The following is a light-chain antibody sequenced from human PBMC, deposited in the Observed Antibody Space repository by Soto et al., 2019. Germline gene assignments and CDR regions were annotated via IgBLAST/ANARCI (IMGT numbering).Light chain of an antibody. CDR3: QQSYSTPRVT. V-gene: IGKV1-39*01. Sequence: DIQMTQSPCSLSASVGDRVTITCRASQSISSYLNWYQQKPGKAPKLLIYAASSLQSGVPSRVSGSGSGTDFTLTISSLQPEDFATYYCQQSYSTPRVTFGQGTQLEIK. CDR2: AAS. CDR1: QSISSY. J-gene: IGKJ2*01.